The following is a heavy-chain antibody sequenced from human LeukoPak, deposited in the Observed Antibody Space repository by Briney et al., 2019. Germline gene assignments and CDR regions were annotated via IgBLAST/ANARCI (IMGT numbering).Heavy chain of an antibody. CDR3: ASRYCSKGVCYLD. CDR1: GGSISSSSYY. CDR2: IYYSGST. J-gene: IGHJ4*02. Sequence: PSETLSLTCTVSGGSISSSSYYWGWIRQPPGKGLEWIGSIYYSGSTYYNPSLKSRVTISVDTSKNQFSLKLSSVTAADTAVYYCASRYCSKGVCYLDWGQGTLVTVSS. V-gene: IGHV4-39*07. D-gene: IGHD2-8*01.